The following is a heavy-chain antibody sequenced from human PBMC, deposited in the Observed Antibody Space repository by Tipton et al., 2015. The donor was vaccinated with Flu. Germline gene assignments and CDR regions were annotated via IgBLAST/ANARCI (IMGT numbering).Heavy chain of an antibody. CDR1: GGSISSGGYL. CDR3: ARGPATRAASISLGTFDN. CDR2: ISYSGTS. V-gene: IGHV4-31*03. D-gene: IGHD5-24*01. J-gene: IGHJ4*02. Sequence: TLSLTCTVSGGSISSGGYLWSWIRQHPGKGLEWIGHISYSGTSYYNPSLESRLVLSVDTSQNHFSLKLSSVTAADTAVYYCARGPATRAASISLGTFDNWGQGALVTVSS.